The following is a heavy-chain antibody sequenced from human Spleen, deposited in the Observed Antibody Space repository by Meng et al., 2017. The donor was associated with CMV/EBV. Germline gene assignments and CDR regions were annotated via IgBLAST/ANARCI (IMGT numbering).Heavy chain of an antibody. Sequence: ASVKVSCKASGYTFTSYGITRVRQAPGQGLEWMGWINPNSGGTNYAQKFQGRVTMTRDTSISTAYMELSRLRSDDTAVYYCARDLYYDSSGPLDYWGQGTLVTVSS. V-gene: IGHV1-2*02. D-gene: IGHD3-22*01. CDR2: INPNSGGT. CDR3: ARDLYYDSSGPLDY. J-gene: IGHJ4*02. CDR1: GYTFTSYG.